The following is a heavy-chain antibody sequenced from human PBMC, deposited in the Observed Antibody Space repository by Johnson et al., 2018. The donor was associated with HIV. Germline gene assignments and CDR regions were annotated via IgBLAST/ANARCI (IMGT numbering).Heavy chain of an antibody. J-gene: IGHJ3*02. CDR1: GLTFSHYP. Sequence: QVQLVESGGGVVQPGTSLRLSCAASGLTFSHYPMHWVRQAPGKGLEWVAVISYDGSNKYYADSVKGRFTISRDNSKNTLYLQMNSLRAEDTAVYYCARTNSGSYYHPGAFDIWGQGTMVTVSS. CDR2: ISYDGSNK. CDR3: ARTNSGSYYHPGAFDI. V-gene: IGHV3-30*14. D-gene: IGHD3-10*01.